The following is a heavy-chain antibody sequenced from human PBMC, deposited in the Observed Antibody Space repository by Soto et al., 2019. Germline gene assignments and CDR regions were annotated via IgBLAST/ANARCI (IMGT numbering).Heavy chain of an antibody. CDR3: ARDMDSNYDGMDV. CDR2: IWYDGSSQ. CDR1: GFTFRNSG. J-gene: IGHJ6*02. Sequence: DLEQSGGGLVQPGRALRLSCEASGFTFRNSGMEWIRQAPGKGLEWVARIWYDGSSQYYADSVKGRFTISRDNSKNTLYMEMNSVRVEDTAVDYCARDMDSNYDGMDVWGQGTAVIVSS. D-gene: IGHD4-4*01. V-gene: IGHV3-33*01.